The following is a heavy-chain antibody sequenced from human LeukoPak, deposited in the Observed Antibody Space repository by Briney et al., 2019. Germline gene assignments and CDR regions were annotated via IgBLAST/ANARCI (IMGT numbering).Heavy chain of an antibody. CDR1: GGTFSSYY. D-gene: IGHD5-24*01. V-gene: IGHV4-34*01. CDR3: AGANNFRSDS. J-gene: IGHJ4*02. CDR2: IYHSGRT. Sequence: PSETLSLTCAVSGGTFSSYYWSWIRQSPGKGLEWIGEIYHSGRTNYNPTLQSRATLSVDTSKRQFSLRLTSLTAADAGIYYCAGANNFRSDSWGQETLVTVSS.